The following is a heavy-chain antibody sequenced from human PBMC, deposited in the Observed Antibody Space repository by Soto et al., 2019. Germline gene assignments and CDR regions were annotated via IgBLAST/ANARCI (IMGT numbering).Heavy chain of an antibody. CDR3: AKDLSGARWYYDALDV. J-gene: IGHJ6*02. CDR1: GFTFSTHG. CDR2: TSYDGTNK. Sequence: GSLILACEVSGFTFSTHGMHGVRQAPGKGLEWVAGTSYDGTNKYYARSVQGRFTISRENSMKTLYLQMNSLRTEDTAVYYCAKDLSGARWYYDALDVWGQGTKVTVYS. D-gene: IGHD2-15*01. V-gene: IGHV3-30*18.